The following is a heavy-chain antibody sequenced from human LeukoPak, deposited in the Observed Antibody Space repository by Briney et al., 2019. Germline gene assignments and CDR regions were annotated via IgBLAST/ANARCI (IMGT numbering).Heavy chain of an antibody. V-gene: IGHV5-51*01. CDR1: GYSFTSYW. D-gene: IGHD3-3*01. CDR3: ARRAYYDFWSGYYRYNWFDP. J-gene: IGHJ5*02. Sequence: GESLKISCKGSGYSFTSYWIGWVRQMPGKGLEWMGIIYPGDSDTRYSPSFQGQVTISADKSISTAYLQWSSLKASDTAMYYCARRAYYDFWSGYYRYNWFDPWGQGTLATVSS. CDR2: IYPGDSDT.